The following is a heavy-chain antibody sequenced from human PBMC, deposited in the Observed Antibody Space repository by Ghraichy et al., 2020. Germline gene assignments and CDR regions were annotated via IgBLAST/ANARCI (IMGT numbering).Heavy chain of an antibody. J-gene: IGHJ4*02. D-gene: IGHD7-27*01. CDR1: GGSISSYY. CDR3: ARHAVWGYVDY. Sequence: SETLSLTCTVSGGSISSYYWSWIRQPPGKGLEWIGYIYYSGSTNYNPSLKSRVTISVDTSKNQFSLKLSSVTAADTAVYYCARHAVWGYVDYWGQGTLVTVSS. V-gene: IGHV4-59*08. CDR2: IYYSGST.